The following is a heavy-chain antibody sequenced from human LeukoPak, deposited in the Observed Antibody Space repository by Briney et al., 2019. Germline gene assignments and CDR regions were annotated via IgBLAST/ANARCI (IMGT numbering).Heavy chain of an antibody. D-gene: IGHD3-10*01. CDR1: GYTFTSSY. CDR2: INPSGGST. Sequence: ASVKVSCKASGYTFTSSYMHWVRQAPGQGLEWMGIINPSGGSTSYAQKFQGRVTMTRDTSTSTVYMELSSLRSEDTAVYYCARNYYGSGRSFDGMDVWGQGATVTVSS. J-gene: IGHJ6*02. V-gene: IGHV1-46*01. CDR3: ARNYYGSGRSFDGMDV.